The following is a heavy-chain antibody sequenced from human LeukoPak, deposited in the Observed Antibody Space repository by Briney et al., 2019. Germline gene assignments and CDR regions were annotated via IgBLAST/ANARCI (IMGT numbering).Heavy chain of an antibody. J-gene: IGHJ6*04. Sequence: GGSLKLSCVGSGFTFSSYNMNWVRQAPGKGLEWVSYISSSGSNIYYADSVRGRFTISRDNARNSLYLQMAGLTAEDTALYYCTRALDSVLDVWGNGTTVTVSS. CDR3: TRALDSVLDV. V-gene: IGHV3-48*01. D-gene: IGHD3/OR15-3a*01. CDR2: ISSSGSNI. CDR1: GFTFSSYN.